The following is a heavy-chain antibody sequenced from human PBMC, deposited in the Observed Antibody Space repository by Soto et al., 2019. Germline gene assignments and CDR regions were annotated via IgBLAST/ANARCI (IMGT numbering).Heavy chain of an antibody. V-gene: IGHV4-30-4*01. CDR1: GGSISSGDYY. CDR2: IYYSGST. CDR3: ARVVVVVGYDSSVLGWCDP. J-gene: IGHJ5*02. D-gene: IGHD3-22*01. Sequence: SETLSLTCTVSGGSISSGDYYWSWIRQPPGKGLEWIGYIYYSGSTYYNPSLKSRVTISVDTSKNQFSLKLSSVTAADTAVYYCARVVVVVGYDSSVLGWCDPWGQGTLVTVSS.